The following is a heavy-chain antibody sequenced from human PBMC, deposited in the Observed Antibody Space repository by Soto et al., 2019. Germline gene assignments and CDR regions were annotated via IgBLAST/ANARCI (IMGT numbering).Heavy chain of an antibody. J-gene: IGHJ6*02. CDR2: ISSSSSTI. Sequence: GSLRLSCAASGFTFSSYSMNWVRQAPGKGLEWVSYISSSSSTIYYADSVKGRFTISRDNAKNSLYLQMNSLRDEDTAVYYCARPEYSSSSYGMDVWGQGTTVTVS. CDR1: GFTFSSYS. CDR3: ARPEYSSSSYGMDV. D-gene: IGHD6-6*01. V-gene: IGHV3-48*02.